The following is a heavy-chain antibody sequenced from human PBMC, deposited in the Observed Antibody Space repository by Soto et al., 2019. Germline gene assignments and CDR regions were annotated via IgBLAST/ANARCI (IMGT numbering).Heavy chain of an antibody. CDR3: AKDRRDYGGNIFDY. CDR2: ISYDGSKK. J-gene: IGHJ4*02. CDR1: GFTFRGYG. D-gene: IGHD4-17*01. Sequence: QVQLVESGGGVVQPGRSLTLYCAASGFTFRGYGIHWIRQAPGKGLEWVALISYDGSKKYYADSVKGRFTISRDNSKNTLYMQMDGLRVEDTAVYYCAKDRRDYGGNIFDYWGQGTLVIVSS. V-gene: IGHV3-30*18.